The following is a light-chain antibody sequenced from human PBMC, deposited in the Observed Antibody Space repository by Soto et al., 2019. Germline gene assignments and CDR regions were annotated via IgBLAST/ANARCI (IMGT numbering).Light chain of an antibody. V-gene: IGKV3-20*01. CDR2: GAS. J-gene: IGKJ1*01. CDR3: QQYGSSRWT. CDR1: QSVSSSY. Sequence: EIVLTQSPGTLSLSPGERATLSCRASQSVSSSYLAWYQQKPGQAPRLLIYGASSRATGIPDRFSGSGSGTDLTLTISRLVPEVFAMYYCQQYGSSRWTFGQGTKVEIK.